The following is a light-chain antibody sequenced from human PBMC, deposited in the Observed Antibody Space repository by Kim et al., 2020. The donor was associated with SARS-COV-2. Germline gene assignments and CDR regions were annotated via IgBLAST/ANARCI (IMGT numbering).Light chain of an antibody. CDR3: HQCAHSPLT. Sequence: EILLTQSPGTLSLSPGERATLSCRASQTVTNNYLAWYHQKPGQAPRLLIYDASSRATGIPDRFSGSGSGTDFTLSISRLEPEDFAVYYCHQCAHSPLTFGGGTKVDIK. J-gene: IGKJ4*01. V-gene: IGKV3-20*01. CDR1: QTVTNNY. CDR2: DAS.